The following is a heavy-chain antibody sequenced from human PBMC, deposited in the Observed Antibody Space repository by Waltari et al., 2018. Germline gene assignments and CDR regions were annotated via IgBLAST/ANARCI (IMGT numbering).Heavy chain of an antibody. CDR2: IYHSGST. CDR3: ARGVAAALT. CDR1: GYSISRGYS. J-gene: IGHJ5*02. V-gene: IGHV4-38-2*01. Sequence: QVQLQESGTGLVKPSATLSLTCAVSGYSISRGYSWGWIRQPPGKGLEWIGSIYHSGSTYYNPSLKSRVTISVDTSKNQFSLKLSSVTAADTAVYYCARGVAAALTWGQGTLVTVSS. D-gene: IGHD6-13*01.